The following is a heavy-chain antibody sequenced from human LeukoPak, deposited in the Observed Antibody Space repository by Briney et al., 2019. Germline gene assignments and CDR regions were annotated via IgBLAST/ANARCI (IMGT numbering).Heavy chain of an antibody. CDR3: ARSLGGDLLSPPFDY. Sequence: GRSLRLSCAASGFTFSSYAMHWVRQAPGKGLEWVAVISYDGSNKYYADSVKGRFTISRDNSKNTLYLQMNSLIAEDTAVYYCARSLGGDLLSPPFDYWGQGTLVTVSS. CDR1: GFTFSSYA. J-gene: IGHJ4*02. V-gene: IGHV3-30-3*01. D-gene: IGHD3-10*01. CDR2: ISYDGSNK.